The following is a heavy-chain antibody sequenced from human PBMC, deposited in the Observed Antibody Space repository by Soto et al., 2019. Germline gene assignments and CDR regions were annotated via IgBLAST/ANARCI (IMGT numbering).Heavy chain of an antibody. CDR3: ARGTRYGSGIGGDAFDI. CDR2: IAYDGSKE. J-gene: IGHJ2*01. D-gene: IGHD3-10*01. V-gene: IGHV3-30-3*01. Sequence: QVQLVESGGGVVQPGKSLRLSCAASGFTFSTYAINWVRQAPGKGLEWVGAIAYDGSKEYFVDSLKGRFTISRDNSNNALCLQMNSLRPEDTAVYYCARGTRYGSGIGGDAFDIWGRGTLVTVSS. CDR1: GFTFSTYA.